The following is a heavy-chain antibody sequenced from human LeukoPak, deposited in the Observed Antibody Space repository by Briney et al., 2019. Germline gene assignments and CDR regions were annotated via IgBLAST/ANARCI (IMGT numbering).Heavy chain of an antibody. Sequence: ASVKVSCKVSGYTLTELSMHWVRQAPGKGLEWMGGFDPEDGETIYAQKFQGRVTVTEDTSTDTAYMELSSLRSEDTAVYYCATYDYVWGSYRYPFDYWGQGTLVTVSS. CDR1: GYTLTELS. J-gene: IGHJ4*02. D-gene: IGHD3-16*02. CDR3: ATYDYVWGSYRYPFDY. V-gene: IGHV1-24*01. CDR2: FDPEDGET.